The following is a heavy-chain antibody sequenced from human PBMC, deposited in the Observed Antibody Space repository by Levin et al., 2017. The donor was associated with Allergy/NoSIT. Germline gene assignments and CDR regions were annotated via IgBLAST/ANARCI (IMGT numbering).Heavy chain of an antibody. CDR3: ARIHYGESWFDP. CDR2: IDPSDSYT. Sequence: GESLKISCKASGYSFTTYWIAWVRQVPGKSLEWMGRIDPSDSYTTYSPSFQGHVTISVDKSISTAYLQWSSLRASDTAIYYCARIHYGESWFDPWGQGTLVTVSS. D-gene: IGHD4-17*01. V-gene: IGHV5-10-1*01. CDR1: GYSFTTYW. J-gene: IGHJ5*02.